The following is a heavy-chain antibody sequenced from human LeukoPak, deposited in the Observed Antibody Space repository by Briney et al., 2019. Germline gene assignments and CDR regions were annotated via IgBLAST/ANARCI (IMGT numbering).Heavy chain of an antibody. V-gene: IGHV3-7*03. Sequence: GGSLRLSCAASGFTFSSYWMSWVRQAPGKGLEWVANIKQDGSEKYYVDSVKGRFTISRDNPKNSLYLQMNSLRAEDTAIYYCARGYDTLTGWLDYWGQGTLVTVSS. J-gene: IGHJ4*02. CDR1: GFTFSSYW. D-gene: IGHD3-9*01. CDR2: IKQDGSEK. CDR3: ARGYDTLTGWLDY.